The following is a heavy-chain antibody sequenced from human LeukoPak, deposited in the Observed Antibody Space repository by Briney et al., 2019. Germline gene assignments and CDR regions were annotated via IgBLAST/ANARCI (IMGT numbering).Heavy chain of an antibody. CDR1: GGSISSYY. J-gene: IGHJ5*02. Sequence: SETLSLTCTVSGGSISSYYGSWIRQPPGKGLEWIGYIYYSGSTNYNPSLKSRVTISVDTSKNQFSLKLSSVTAADTAVYYCARGMVYAMSNWFDPWGQGTLVTVSS. CDR3: ARGMVYAMSNWFDP. CDR2: IYYSGST. V-gene: IGHV4-59*08. D-gene: IGHD2-8*01.